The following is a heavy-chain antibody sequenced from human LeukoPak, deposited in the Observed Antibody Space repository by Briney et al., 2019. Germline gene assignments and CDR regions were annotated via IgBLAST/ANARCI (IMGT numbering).Heavy chain of an antibody. Sequence: PGGSLRLSCAASGFTFSSYAMSWVRQAPGKGLEWVSSISSSSSYIYYADSVKGRFTISRDNAKNSLYLQMNSLRAEDTAVYYCARDGRYNWNDSDGMDVWGQGTTVTVSS. CDR3: ARDGRYNWNDSDGMDV. J-gene: IGHJ6*02. V-gene: IGHV3-21*01. CDR2: ISSSSSYI. D-gene: IGHD1-20*01. CDR1: GFTFSSYA.